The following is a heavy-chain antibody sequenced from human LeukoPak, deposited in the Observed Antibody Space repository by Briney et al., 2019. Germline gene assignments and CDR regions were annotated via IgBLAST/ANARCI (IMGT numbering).Heavy chain of an antibody. CDR1: GFTLSNCH. CDR3: ARVVGDYPLYSFDY. CDR2: ISDGGGRT. Sequence: PGGSLRLSCAASGFTLSNCHMSWVRQAPGKGLEWVSAISDGGGRTYYADSVKGRFTTSRDNAKNSLYLQMNSLRAEDTAVYYCARVVGDYPLYSFDYWGQGTLVTVSS. D-gene: IGHD4-17*01. J-gene: IGHJ4*02. V-gene: IGHV3-11*01.